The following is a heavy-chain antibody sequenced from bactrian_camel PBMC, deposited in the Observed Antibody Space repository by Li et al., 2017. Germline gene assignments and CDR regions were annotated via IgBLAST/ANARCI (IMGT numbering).Heavy chain of an antibody. Sequence: HVQLVESGGGLVQPGGSLRLSCAASGFTFTTYTINWVRQAPGKGLEWLRMIYSDGPDPDYADSVKGRFTVSRDNANNTVNLMMNSLKPEDTAMYYCAANFGPYCSGPYLARRANFLGQGTTGDITTWTTGAKEPRSPS. V-gene: IGHV3S6*01. J-gene: IGHJ7*01. CDR2: IYSDGPDP. CDR1: GFTFTTYT. D-gene: IGHD2*01.